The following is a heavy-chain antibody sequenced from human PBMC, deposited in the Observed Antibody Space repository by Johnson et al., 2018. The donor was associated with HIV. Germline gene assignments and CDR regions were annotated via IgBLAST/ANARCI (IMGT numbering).Heavy chain of an antibody. CDR3: ARERGYFGNPAFDI. J-gene: IGHJ3*02. Sequence: QVQLVESGGGVVQPGGSLRLSCAASGITFSSYGMHWVRQAPGRGLEWVAFIRYDGSNKFYADSVKGRFTISRDNSKNTLYLQMNSLRTEDTAMYYCARERGYFGNPAFDIWGQGTMVTVSS. CDR1: GITFSSYG. V-gene: IGHV3-30*02. CDR2: IRYDGSNK. D-gene: IGHD4-23*01.